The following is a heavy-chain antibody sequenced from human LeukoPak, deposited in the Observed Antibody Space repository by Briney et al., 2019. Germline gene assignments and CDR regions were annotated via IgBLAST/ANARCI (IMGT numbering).Heavy chain of an antibody. J-gene: IGHJ4*02. CDR3: ARDHSLLWFGESHREDDY. V-gene: IGHV3-48*04. CDR2: VSSSGGTI. CDR1: GFTFSSYT. D-gene: IGHD3-10*01. Sequence: GGSLRLSCAASGFTFSSYTMNWVRQAPGKGLEWVSYVSSSGGTIYYADSVKGRFTISRDNAKNSLYLQMNSLRAEDTAVYYCARDHSLLWFGESHREDDYWGQGTLVTVSS.